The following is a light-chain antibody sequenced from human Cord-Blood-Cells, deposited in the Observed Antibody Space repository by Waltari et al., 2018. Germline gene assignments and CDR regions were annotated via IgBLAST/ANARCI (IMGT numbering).Light chain of an antibody. V-gene: IGKV1-5*03. J-gene: IGKJ1*01. CDR3: QQYNSYSWT. Sequence: DIQMTQSPCTLSASVGDRVLIPCRASQSISSWLAWYQQKPGKAPKLLNYKASSLESGVPSRFSGSGSGTEFTLTISSLQPDDFATYYCQQYNSYSWTFGQGTKVEIK. CDR2: KAS. CDR1: QSISSW.